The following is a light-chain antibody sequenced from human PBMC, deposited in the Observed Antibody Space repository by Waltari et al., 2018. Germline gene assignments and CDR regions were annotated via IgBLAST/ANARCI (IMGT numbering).Light chain of an antibody. CDR2: KTS. Sequence: DIQMTQSPSTLSASVGDRVSITCRASQTIGTSLAWDQQKPGRPPKLLIYKTSRLDSGVPSRFSGSGSGTEFTLPISSLQPDDFATYYCHQYNSYSTWTFGQGTKVEIK. CDR1: QTIGTS. V-gene: IGKV1-5*03. J-gene: IGKJ1*01. CDR3: HQYNSYSTWT.